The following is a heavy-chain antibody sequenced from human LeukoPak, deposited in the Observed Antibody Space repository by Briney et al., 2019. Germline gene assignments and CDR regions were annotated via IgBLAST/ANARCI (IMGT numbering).Heavy chain of an antibody. CDR1: GGTFSSYA. Sequence: ASVKVSCKASGGTFSSYAISWVRQAPGQGLEWMGGIIPIFGTANYAQKFQGRVTITADKSTSTAYMELSSLRSEDTAVYYCAREDYYDSSGYYSPGIDYWGQGTLVTVSS. CDR3: AREDYYDSSGYYSPGIDY. V-gene: IGHV1-69*06. CDR2: IIPIFGTA. D-gene: IGHD3-22*01. J-gene: IGHJ4*02.